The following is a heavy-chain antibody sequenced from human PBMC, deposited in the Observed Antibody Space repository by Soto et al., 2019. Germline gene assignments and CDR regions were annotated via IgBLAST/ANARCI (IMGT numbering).Heavy chain of an antibody. CDR3: ARERIQLWSSRFDP. Sequence: LSLTCTVSGGSISSYYWSWIRQPPGKGLEWIGYIYYSGSTNYNPSLKSRVTISVDTSKNQFSLKLSSVTAADTAVYYCARERIQLWSSRFDPWGQGTLVTVSS. CDR2: IYYSGST. V-gene: IGHV4-59*01. CDR1: GGSISSYY. J-gene: IGHJ5*02. D-gene: IGHD5-18*01.